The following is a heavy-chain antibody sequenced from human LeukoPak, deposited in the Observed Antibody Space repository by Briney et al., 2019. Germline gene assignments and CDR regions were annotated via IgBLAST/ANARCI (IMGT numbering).Heavy chain of an antibody. V-gene: IGHV3-30*18. CDR2: ISYDGSNK. Sequence: GGSLRLSCAASGFTFSSYGMHWVRQAPGKGLEWVAVISYDGSNKYYADSVKGRFTISRDNSMNTLYLQMNSLRAEDTAVYYCAKDQRGWELLFDYWGQGTLVTVSS. J-gene: IGHJ4*02. CDR3: AKDQRGWELLFDY. CDR1: GFTFSSYG. D-gene: IGHD1-26*01.